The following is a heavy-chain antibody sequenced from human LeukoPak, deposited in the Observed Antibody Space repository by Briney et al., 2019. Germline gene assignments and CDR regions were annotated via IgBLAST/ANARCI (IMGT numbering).Heavy chain of an antibody. CDR1: GLTFSSYA. CDR3: AKARYCSSTSCAPGD. J-gene: IGHJ4*02. Sequence: PGGSLRLSCAASGLTFSSYAMSWVRQAPGKGLEWVSAISGSGGSTYYADSVKGRFTISRDNSKNTLYLQMNSLRAEDTAVYYCAKARYCSSTSCAPGDWGQGTLVTVSS. D-gene: IGHD2-2*01. V-gene: IGHV3-23*01. CDR2: ISGSGGST.